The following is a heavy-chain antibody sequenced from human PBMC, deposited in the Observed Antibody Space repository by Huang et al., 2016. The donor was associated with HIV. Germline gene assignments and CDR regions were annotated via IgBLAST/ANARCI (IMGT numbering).Heavy chain of an antibody. V-gene: IGHV3-74*01. CDR2: ISSDGSST. Sequence: EEQLVESGGGLVQPGGSPRLSCAASEFSLSNYWMDWVRQAPGAGLVWVSDISSDGSSTRYADSVKGRFTISRDNAKNTLYLQMNSRRAEDTAVYYCARDGNWKKVELDSWGQGTLVTVSS. D-gene: IGHD1-20*01. J-gene: IGHJ4*02. CDR1: EFSLSNYW. CDR3: ARDGNWKKVELDS.